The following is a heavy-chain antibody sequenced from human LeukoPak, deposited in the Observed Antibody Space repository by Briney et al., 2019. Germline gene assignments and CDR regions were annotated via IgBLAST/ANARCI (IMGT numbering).Heavy chain of an antibody. D-gene: IGHD3-10*01. CDR1: GGTFSSYA. J-gene: IGHJ4*02. CDR3: ARGSRHYYGSGSYYLDY. CDR2: IIPIFGTA. V-gene: IGHV1-69*13. Sequence: ASVKVSCKASGGTFSSYAISWVRQAPGQGLEWMGGIIPIFGTANYAQKFQGRVTITADESTSTAYMELSSLRSEDTAVYYCARGSRHYYGSGSYYLDYWGQGTLVTVSS.